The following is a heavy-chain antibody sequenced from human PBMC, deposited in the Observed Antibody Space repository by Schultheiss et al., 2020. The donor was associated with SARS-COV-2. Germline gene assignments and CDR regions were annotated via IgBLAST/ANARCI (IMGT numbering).Heavy chain of an antibody. D-gene: IGHD2-2*01. V-gene: IGHV1-8*02. J-gene: IGHJ5*02. CDR1: GYTFTGYY. Sequence: ASVKVSCKASGYTFTGYYMHWVRQAPGQGLEWMGWMNPNSGNTGYAQKFQGRVTMTRNTSISTAYMELSSLRSEDTAVYYCALFVVVPAAMIDDGWFDPWGQGTLVTVSS. CDR2: MNPNSGNT. CDR3: ALFVVVPAAMIDDGWFDP.